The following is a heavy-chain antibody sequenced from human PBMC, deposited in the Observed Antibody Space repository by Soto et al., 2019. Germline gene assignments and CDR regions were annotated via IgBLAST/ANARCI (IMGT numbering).Heavy chain of an antibody. J-gene: IGHJ5*02. CDR2: ISSISSYT. D-gene: IGHD3-10*01. V-gene: IGHV3-11*05. Sequence: PGGSLRLSCVASGFTFSDYYMSWIRQAPGKGLEWVLYISSISSYTNYADFVKGRFTISRDNAKISLYLQMNSLRAEDTALYYCARGVGSGTYYNQYNWFDPWGQGTLVTVSS. CDR1: GFTFSDYY. CDR3: ARGVGSGTYYNQYNWFDP.